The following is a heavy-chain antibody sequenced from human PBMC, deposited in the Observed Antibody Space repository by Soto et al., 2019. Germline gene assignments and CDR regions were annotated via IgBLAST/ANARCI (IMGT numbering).Heavy chain of an antibody. J-gene: IGHJ6*03. V-gene: IGHV1-69*02. CDR2: IIPILGIA. D-gene: IGHD6-6*01. Sequence: VASVKVSCKASGGTFSSYTISWVRQAPGQGLEWMGRIIPILGIANYAQKFQGRVTITADKSTSAAYMELSSLRSEDTAVYYCASSSTHYYYYYMDVWGKGTTVTVSS. CDR3: ASSSTHYYYYYMDV. CDR1: GGTFSSYT.